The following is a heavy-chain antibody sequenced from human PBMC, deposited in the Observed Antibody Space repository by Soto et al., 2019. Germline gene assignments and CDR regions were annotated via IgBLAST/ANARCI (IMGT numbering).Heavy chain of an antibody. CDR1: GGSFSGYY. V-gene: IGHV4-34*01. CDR3: ARTPRYSSGWYLNDAFDI. J-gene: IGHJ3*02. Sequence: SETLSLTCAVYGGSFSGYYWSWIRQPPGKGLEWIGEINHSGSTNYNPSLKSRVTISVDTSKNQFSLKLSSVTAAGTAVYYCARTPRYSSGWYLNDAFDIWGQGTMVTVSS. CDR2: INHSGST. D-gene: IGHD6-19*01.